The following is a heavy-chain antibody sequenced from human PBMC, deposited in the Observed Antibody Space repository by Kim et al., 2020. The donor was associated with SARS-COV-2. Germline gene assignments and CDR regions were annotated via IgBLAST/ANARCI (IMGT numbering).Heavy chain of an antibody. CDR3: ARERLPTYDFWIGYYSDVDY. Sequence: ASVKVSCKASGYTFTSYGISWVRQAPGQGLEWMGWISAYNGNTNYAQKLQGRVTMTTDTSTSTAYMGLRSLRSDDTAVYYCARERLPTYDFWIGYYSDVDYWGQGSLVTVSS. J-gene: IGHJ4*02. CDR1: GYTFTSYG. CDR2: ISAYNGNT. D-gene: IGHD3-3*01. V-gene: IGHV1-18*01.